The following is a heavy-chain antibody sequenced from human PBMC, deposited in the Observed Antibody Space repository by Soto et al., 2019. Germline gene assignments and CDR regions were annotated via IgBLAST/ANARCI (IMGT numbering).Heavy chain of an antibody. J-gene: IGHJ4*02. CDR2: IYYSGST. CDR3: ARGGKQWLGPGY. D-gene: IGHD6-19*01. V-gene: IGHV4-39*07. Sequence: PSETLSLTCTVSGGSISSSSYYWGWIRQPPGKGLEWIGSIYYSGSTYYNPSLKSRVTISVDTSKNQFSLKLSSVTAADTAVYYCARGGKQWLGPGYWGQGTLVTVSS. CDR1: GGSISSSSYY.